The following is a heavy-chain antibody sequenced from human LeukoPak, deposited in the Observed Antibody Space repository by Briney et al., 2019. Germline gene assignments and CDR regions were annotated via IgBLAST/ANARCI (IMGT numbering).Heavy chain of an antibody. Sequence: SVKVSCKASGYTFTSYGISWVRQAPGQGLEWMGGIIPIFGTANYAQKFQGRVTITADESTSTAYMELSSLRSEDTAVYYCASSNYYDSSGFTIFDYWGQGTLVTVSS. CDR2: IIPIFGTA. CDR1: GYTFTSYG. V-gene: IGHV1-69*13. D-gene: IGHD3-22*01. CDR3: ASSNYYDSSGFTIFDY. J-gene: IGHJ4*02.